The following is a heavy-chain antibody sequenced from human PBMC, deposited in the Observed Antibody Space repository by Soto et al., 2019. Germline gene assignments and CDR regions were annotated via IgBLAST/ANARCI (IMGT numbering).Heavy chain of an antibody. CDR2: IYYSGST. CDR1: GGXISSYY. D-gene: IGHD4-17*01. CDR3: ARHHPDYGDYVDAFDI. J-gene: IGHJ3*02. V-gene: IGHV4-59*08. Sequence: SETLSLTCTVSGGXISSYYWSWIRQPPGKGLEWIGYIYYSGSTNYNPSLKSRVTISVDTSKNQFSLKLSSVTAADTAVYYCARHHPDYGDYVDAFDIWGQGTMVTVSS.